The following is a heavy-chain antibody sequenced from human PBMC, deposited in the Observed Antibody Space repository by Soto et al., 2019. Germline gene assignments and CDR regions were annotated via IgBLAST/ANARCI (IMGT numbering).Heavy chain of an antibody. CDR1: GYTFTSYG. Sequence: QVQLVQSGAEVKKPGASVKVSCKASGYTFTSYGISWVRQAPGQGLEWMGWISAYNGNTNHAQKLHGSVTMTTDPSTTTAYMALRSLRSDDTAVYYCARADFWSGYPLDLGYWGQGTLVTVSS. V-gene: IGHV1-18*01. J-gene: IGHJ4*02. CDR3: ARADFWSGYPLDLGY. CDR2: ISAYNGNT. D-gene: IGHD3-3*01.